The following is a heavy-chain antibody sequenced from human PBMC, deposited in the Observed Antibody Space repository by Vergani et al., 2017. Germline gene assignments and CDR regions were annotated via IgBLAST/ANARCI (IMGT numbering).Heavy chain of an antibody. D-gene: IGHD2-15*01. CDR1: GYTFTGYY. V-gene: IGHV1-46*01. CDR3: ARRYCSGGSCYSHFDY. J-gene: IGHJ4*02. CDR2: INPSGGST. Sequence: QVQLVQSGAEVKKPGASVKVSCKASGYTFTGYYMHWVRQAPGQGLEWMGIINPSGGSTSYAQKFQGRVTITADESTSTAYMELSSLRSEDTAVYYCARRYCSGGSCYSHFDYWGQGTLVTVSS.